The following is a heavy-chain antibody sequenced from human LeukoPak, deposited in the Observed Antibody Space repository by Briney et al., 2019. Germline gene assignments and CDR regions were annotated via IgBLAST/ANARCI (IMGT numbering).Heavy chain of an antibody. CDR3: ARARGYYDNSGHENFDY. J-gene: IGHJ4*02. D-gene: IGHD3-22*01. CDR1: GYTFTSYG. Sequence: AVNVSCKASGYTFTSYGITWVRQAAGQELEGMGWISATNGNTNYAQKFRGRVTMTTATSTTTVYMELRSVRSADTDVYYCARARGYYDNSGHENFDYWGRGTLVTVSS. V-gene: IGHV1-18*01. CDR2: ISATNGNT.